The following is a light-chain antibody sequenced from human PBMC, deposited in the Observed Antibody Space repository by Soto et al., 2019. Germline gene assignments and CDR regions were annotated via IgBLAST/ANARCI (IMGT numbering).Light chain of an antibody. CDR3: QQYDNYRT. V-gene: IGKV1-5*03. CDR2: KAS. Sequence: DIQMTQSPSTLSAFVGDRVTITCRASQSVGLWLAWYQQKPGKAPKLLISKASTLQSGVPSRFSGSGSGTEFPLTISSLQPDDFATYYCQQYDNYRTFGQGTKVEIK. CDR1: QSVGLW. J-gene: IGKJ1*01.